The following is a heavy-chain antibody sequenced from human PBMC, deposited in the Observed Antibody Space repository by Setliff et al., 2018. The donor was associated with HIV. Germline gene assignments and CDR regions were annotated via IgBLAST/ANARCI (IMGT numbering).Heavy chain of an antibody. Sequence: PSETLSLTCTVSGDSISSYYWSWTRQPPGKELEWIGYIYSTGDSNYNPSLKSRVTMAVDTSKNQFSLKLSSVTAADTAVYYCARSVPRYCSGGSCYPPLFDYWGQGTQVTVS. CDR3: ARSVPRYCSGGSCYPPLFDY. CDR1: GDSISSYY. J-gene: IGHJ4*02. CDR2: IYSTGDS. V-gene: IGHV4-4*09. D-gene: IGHD2-15*01.